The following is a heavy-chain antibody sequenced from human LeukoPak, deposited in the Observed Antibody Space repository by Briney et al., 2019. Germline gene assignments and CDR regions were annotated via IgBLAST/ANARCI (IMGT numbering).Heavy chain of an antibody. J-gene: IGHJ4*02. Sequence: SGGSLRLSCAASGFTFNNYGMGWVRQTPGKGLEWVATIGTSGANTYHADSVKGRFTISRDNSKNTLYLQMNSLRVEDTAVYYCARGRPHGNDYWGQGTLVTVSS. V-gene: IGHV3-23*01. CDR1: GFTFNNYG. CDR3: ARGRPHGNDY. CDR2: IGTSGANT. D-gene: IGHD4-23*01.